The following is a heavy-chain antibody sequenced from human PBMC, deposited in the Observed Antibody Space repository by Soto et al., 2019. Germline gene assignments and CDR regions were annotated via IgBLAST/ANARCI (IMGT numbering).Heavy chain of an antibody. CDR1: GGTFSSHA. CDR2: IIPFFDTA. V-gene: IGHV1-69*05. CDR3: ARAVAVPADFDY. J-gene: IGHJ4*02. Sequence: SVKVSCKASGGTFSSHAFSWVRQAPGQGLEWMGDIIPFFDTADYAQKFQGRVTITRDTSASTAYMELSSLRSEDTALYYCARAVAVPADFDYWGQGTLVTVSS. D-gene: IGHD6-19*01.